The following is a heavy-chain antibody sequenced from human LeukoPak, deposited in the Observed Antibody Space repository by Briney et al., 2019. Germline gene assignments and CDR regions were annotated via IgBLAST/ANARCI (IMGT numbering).Heavy chain of an antibody. CDR1: TFTFSHSW. CDR2: INEDGSRT. V-gene: IGHV3-7*01. J-gene: IGHJ3*02. D-gene: IGHD7-27*01. CDR3: ARDPAWGAFDI. Sequence: GGSLRLSCVASTFTFSHSWMTWIRQAPGKGLECLANINEDGSRTDYVDSVRGRFTISRDNAKNSLYLEMNSLRDEDTAVYYCARDPAWGAFDIWGQGTMVTVSS.